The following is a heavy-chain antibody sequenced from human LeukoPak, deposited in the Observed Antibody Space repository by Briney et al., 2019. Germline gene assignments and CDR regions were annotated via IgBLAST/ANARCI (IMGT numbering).Heavy chain of an antibody. D-gene: IGHD3-22*01. V-gene: IGHV3-11*01. CDR1: GFTFTDYC. Sequence: GGSLRLSCAASGFTFTDYCMSWVRQAPGEGLEWVSYISSSGSTIYYADSVKGRFTISRDNAKNSLYLQMNSLRAEDTAVYYCARDYYDSSGYPYWGQGTLVTVSS. J-gene: IGHJ4*02. CDR2: ISSSGSTI. CDR3: ARDYYDSSGYPY.